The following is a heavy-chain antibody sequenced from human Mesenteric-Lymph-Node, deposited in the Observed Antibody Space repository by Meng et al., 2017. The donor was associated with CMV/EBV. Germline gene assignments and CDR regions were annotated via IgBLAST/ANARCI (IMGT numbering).Heavy chain of an antibody. CDR2: INSDGSST. J-gene: IGHJ4*02. Sequence: GESLKISCAASGFTFSSYWMYWVRQAPGKGLVWVSRINSDGSSTSYADPVKGRFTISRDNAKNTLYLQMNSLRAEDTAVYYCATVVDYWGQGTLVTVSS. CDR1: GFTFSSYW. CDR3: ATVVDY. V-gene: IGHV3-74*01.